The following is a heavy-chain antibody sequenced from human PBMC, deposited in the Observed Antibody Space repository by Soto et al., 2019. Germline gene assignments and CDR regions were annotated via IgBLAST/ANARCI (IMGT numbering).Heavy chain of an antibody. CDR3: ARDATVATPSLPPD. CDR2: IWYDGSNK. CDR1: GFTFSSYG. Sequence: QVQLVESGGGVVQPGRSLRLSCAASGFTFSSYGMHWVRQAPGKGLEWVAVIWYDGSNKYYADSVKGRFTISRDNSKNTLYLQMNSLRAEDMAVYYCARDATVATPSLPPDWGQGTLVTVSS. D-gene: IGHD5-12*01. V-gene: IGHV3-33*01. J-gene: IGHJ4*02.